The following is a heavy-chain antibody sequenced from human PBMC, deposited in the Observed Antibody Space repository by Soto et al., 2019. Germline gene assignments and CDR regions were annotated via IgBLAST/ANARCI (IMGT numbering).Heavy chain of an antibody. J-gene: IGHJ6*02. CDR3: AKRGQQLVVYYYYYGMDV. CDR2: ISGSGGST. D-gene: IGHD6-13*01. Sequence: RRLSCAASGFTFSSYAMSWVRQAPGKGLEWVSAISGSGGSTYYADSVKGRFTISRDNSKNTLYLQMNSLRAEDTAVYYCAKRGQQLVVYYYYYGMDVWGQGTTVTVSS. V-gene: IGHV3-23*01. CDR1: GFTFSSYA.